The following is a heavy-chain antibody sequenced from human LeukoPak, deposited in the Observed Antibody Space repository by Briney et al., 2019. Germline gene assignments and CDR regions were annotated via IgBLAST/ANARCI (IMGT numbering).Heavy chain of an antibody. V-gene: IGHV4-4*02. CDR1: CGSISSSNW. Sequence: PSETLSLTCAVSCGSISSSNWWSWVRQPPGKGLEWIGEIYHSGSTNYNPSLKSRVTISVDKSKNQFSLKLSSVTAADTAVYYCARADIAAAARRSNYFDYWGQGTLVTVSS. J-gene: IGHJ4*02. CDR3: ARADIAAAARRSNYFDY. CDR2: IYHSGST. D-gene: IGHD6-13*01.